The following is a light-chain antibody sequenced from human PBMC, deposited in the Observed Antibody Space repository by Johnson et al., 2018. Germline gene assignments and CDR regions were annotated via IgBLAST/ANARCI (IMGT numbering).Light chain of an antibody. CDR3: GTWDSSLSAGNV. CDR2: ENN. J-gene: IGLJ1*01. CDR1: SSNIGNNY. V-gene: IGLV1-51*02. Sequence: SVLTQPPSVSAAPGQKVNISCSGSSSNIGNNYVSWYQQLPGTATKLLIYENNKRPSGIPDRFSGSKSGTSATLGITGLQTGDEADYYCGTWDSSLSAGNVFGTGTKVTVL.